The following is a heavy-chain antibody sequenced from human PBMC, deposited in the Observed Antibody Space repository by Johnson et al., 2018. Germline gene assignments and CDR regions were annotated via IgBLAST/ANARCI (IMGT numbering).Heavy chain of an antibody. V-gene: IGHV3-30-3*01. J-gene: IGHJ3*02. CDR1: TFTFSGYT. D-gene: IGHD1-7*01. CDR3: TREARGTTGAFDI. Sequence: VQLLETGGGVVQXGRSXRLXCAASTFTFSGYTMHWVRQAPGKGLEWVAAISYDGSQKYYADSVKGRFTISRDNFKNTLYLQMNSLRPEDTTIYYCTREARGTTGAFDIWGQGTMVTVSS. CDR2: ISYDGSQK.